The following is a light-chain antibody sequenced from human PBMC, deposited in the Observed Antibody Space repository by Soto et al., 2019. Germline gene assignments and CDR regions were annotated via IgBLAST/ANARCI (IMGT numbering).Light chain of an antibody. Sequence: EIVLTQSPGTLSLSPGERATLSCRASQSVSSSYLAWYQQKPGQAPRLLIYGASSRATGIPDRFSGSGSGTVFPLTISRLEHEDCVVYYCQQYASYSFTFGPGNKVDIK. CDR2: GAS. J-gene: IGKJ3*01. CDR1: QSVSSSY. V-gene: IGKV3-20*01. CDR3: QQYASYSFT.